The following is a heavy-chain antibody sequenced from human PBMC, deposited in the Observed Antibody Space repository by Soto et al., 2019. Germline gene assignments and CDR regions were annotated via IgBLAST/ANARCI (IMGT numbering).Heavy chain of an antibody. CDR3: ARGLGEQWLIDY. V-gene: IGHV3-21*01. Sequence: EVQLVESGGGLVKPGGSLRLSCAASGFTFSSYSMNWVRQAPGKGLEWVSSISSSSSYIYYADSVKGRFIISRDNAKNSLYLQMNSLGAEDTAVYYCARGLGEQWLIDYWGQGTLVTVSS. D-gene: IGHD6-19*01. J-gene: IGHJ4*02. CDR2: ISSSSSYI. CDR1: GFTFSSYS.